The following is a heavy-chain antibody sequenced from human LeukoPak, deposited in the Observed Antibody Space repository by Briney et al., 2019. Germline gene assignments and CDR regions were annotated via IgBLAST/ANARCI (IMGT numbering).Heavy chain of an antibody. CDR1: GFTFSSYA. CDR2: ISESGGNT. D-gene: IGHD3-3*01. J-gene: IGHJ3*02. V-gene: IGHV3-23*01. Sequence: GGSLRLSCAASGFTFSSYAMSWVRQAPGKGLEWVSGISESGGNTYYADSVKGRFTISRDNSKNTLYPQMTILRAEDTAVYYCARGTRSNFGAFDIWGQGTMVTVSS. CDR3: ARGTRSNFGAFDI.